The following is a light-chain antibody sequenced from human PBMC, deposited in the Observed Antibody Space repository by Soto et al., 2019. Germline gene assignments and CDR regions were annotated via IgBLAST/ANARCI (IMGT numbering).Light chain of an antibody. J-gene: IGKJ3*01. CDR3: QNYNSAPFT. CDR2: TAS. Sequence: DIQMTQSPSSLSASVGDRVTITCRASQGISKYLAWYQQKPGKVPKLLIYTASTLQSGVPSRFGGRGSGTDFTLTISSLQPEDVATYNCQNYNSAPFTFGPGTKVDIK. CDR1: QGISKY. V-gene: IGKV1-27*01.